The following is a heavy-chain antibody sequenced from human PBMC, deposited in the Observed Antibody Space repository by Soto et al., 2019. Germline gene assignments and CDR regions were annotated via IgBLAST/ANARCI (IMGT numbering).Heavy chain of an antibody. CDR3: VRDANDMWSGFGWFDP. CDR1: GFTFRSYW. J-gene: IGHJ5*02. V-gene: IGHV3-74*01. D-gene: IGHD3-3*01. Sequence: EVQLVESGGGLVQPGGSLRLSCAASGFTFRSYWMHWVRQVPGKGLVWVSRINSDGRTTSYADSVKGRFTISRDNAKSTLYLQMNSLRADDTAMYYCVRDANDMWSGFGWFDPWGQGTLVTVSS. CDR2: INSDGRTT.